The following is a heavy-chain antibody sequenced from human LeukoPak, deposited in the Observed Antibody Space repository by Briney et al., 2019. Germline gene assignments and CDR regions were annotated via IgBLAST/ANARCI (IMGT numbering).Heavy chain of an antibody. Sequence: GGSLRLSCAASGFTFSSYSMNWVRQAPGKGLEWVSSISSSSSYIYYADSVKGRFTISRDNAKNSLYLQMNSLRAEDTAVYYCARFSTEVTTLDYWGQGTLVTVSS. CDR1: GFTFSSYS. D-gene: IGHD4-11*01. CDR2: ISSSSSYI. CDR3: ARFSTEVTTLDY. J-gene: IGHJ4*02. V-gene: IGHV3-21*01.